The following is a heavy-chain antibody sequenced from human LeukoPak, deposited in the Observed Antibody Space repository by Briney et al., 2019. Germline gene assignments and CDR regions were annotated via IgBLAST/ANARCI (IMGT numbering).Heavy chain of an antibody. CDR2: IYYSGST. D-gene: IGHD3-3*01. V-gene: IGHV4-39*07. Sequence: PSETLSLTCTVSGGSISSSSYYWGWIRQPPGKGLEWIGSIYYSGSTYYNPSLKSRVTISVDTSKNQFSLKLSSVTAADTAVYYCARDHSKVDFWSGYYFGWFDPWGQGTLATVSS. CDR3: ARDHSKVDFWSGYYFGWFDP. CDR1: GGSISSSSYY. J-gene: IGHJ5*02.